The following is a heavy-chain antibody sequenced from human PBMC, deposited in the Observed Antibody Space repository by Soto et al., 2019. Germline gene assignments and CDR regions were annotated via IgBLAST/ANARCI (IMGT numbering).Heavy chain of an antibody. Sequence: QVQLQESGPGLVKPSQTLSLTCTVSGGSISSGGYYWSWIRQHPGKGLEWIGYIYYSGSTYYNPSLKRRVTISVDTSKNQFSLKLSSVTAADTAVYYCARDSTYYYGSGSYEFHYYYYMDVWGKGTTVTVSS. CDR3: ARDSTYYYGSGSYEFHYYYYMDV. CDR2: IYYSGST. D-gene: IGHD3-10*01. CDR1: GGSISSGGYY. V-gene: IGHV4-31*03. J-gene: IGHJ6*03.